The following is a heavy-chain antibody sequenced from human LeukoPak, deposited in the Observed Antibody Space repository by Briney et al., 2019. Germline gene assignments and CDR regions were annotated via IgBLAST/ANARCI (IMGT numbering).Heavy chain of an antibody. D-gene: IGHD5-18*01. CDR2: YXSGRT. J-gene: IGHJ3*02. CDR3: AGGPTPDTWIQLWSDAFDI. V-gene: IGHV4-59*09. Sequence: YXSGRTNYPPSLKSRVTISVDTSKTQFSLKLSSVTAADTAVYYCAGGPTPDTWIQLWSDAFDIWGQGTMVTVSS.